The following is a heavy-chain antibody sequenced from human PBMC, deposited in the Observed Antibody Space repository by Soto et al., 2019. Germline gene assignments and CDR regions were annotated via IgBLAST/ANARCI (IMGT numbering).Heavy chain of an antibody. CDR2: IYYSGST. V-gene: IGHV4-39*01. CDR3: PRQRVEMATIYYYYGMDV. Sequence: SETLSLTCTVSGGSISSSSYYWGWIRQPPGKGLEWIGSIYYSGSTYYNPSLKSRVTISVDTSKNQFSLKLSSVTAADTAVYYCPRQRVEMATIYYYYGMDVWGQGTTVT. CDR1: GGSISSSSYY. J-gene: IGHJ6*02. D-gene: IGHD5-12*01.